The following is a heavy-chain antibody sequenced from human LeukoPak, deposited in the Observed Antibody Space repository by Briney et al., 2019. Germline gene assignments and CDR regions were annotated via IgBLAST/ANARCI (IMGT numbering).Heavy chain of an antibody. CDR1: GYTFTTYS. CDR3: ATATHTRGYFLH. V-gene: IGHV1-18*01. D-gene: IGHD3-3*01. CDR2: ISVNNGGT. Sequence: ASVKVSCKASGYTFTTYSLAWVRQAPGQSLEWMGWISVNNGGTNYAQSFQDRVTLTRDTSTNTAYLELRSLRSDDTAIVYCATATHTRGYFLHWGQGTLVTVSS. J-gene: IGHJ1*01.